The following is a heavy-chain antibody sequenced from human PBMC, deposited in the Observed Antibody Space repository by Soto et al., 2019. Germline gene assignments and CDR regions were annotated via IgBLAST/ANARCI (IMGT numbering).Heavy chain of an antibody. Sequence: GASVKVSCKASGYTFTGYYMHWVRQAPGQGLEWMGWINPNSGGTNYAQKFQGRVTMTRDTSISTAYMELSRLRSDDTAVYYCARVLGPWGDFRLSYYFDYWGQGTLVTVSS. CDR2: INPNSGGT. J-gene: IGHJ4*02. CDR3: ARVLGPWGDFRLSYYFDY. D-gene: IGHD3-16*01. CDR1: GYTFTGYY. V-gene: IGHV1-2*02.